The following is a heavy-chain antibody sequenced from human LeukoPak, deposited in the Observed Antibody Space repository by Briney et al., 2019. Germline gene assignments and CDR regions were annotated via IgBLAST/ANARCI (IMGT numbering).Heavy chain of an antibody. CDR3: ARANCPMGRGVITFFDS. V-gene: IGHV3-48*02. CDR2: INDVSSII. D-gene: IGHD3-10*01. J-gene: IGHJ5*01. CDR1: GFSFSNYG. Sequence: GGSRRLSCAASGFSFSNYGMNWVRQAPGKGRDFVAYINDVSSIIYYADSVKGRFTISRDNAMNSLYLQMNSLRDEDTAVYFCARANCPMGRGVITFFDSWGQGALVTVSS.